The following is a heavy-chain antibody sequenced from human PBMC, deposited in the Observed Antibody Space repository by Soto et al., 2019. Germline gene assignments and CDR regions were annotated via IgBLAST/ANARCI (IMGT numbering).Heavy chain of an antibody. Sequence: QVQLVESGGGVVQPGRSLRLSCAASGFTFSSYAMHWVRQAPGKGLEWVAVISYDGSNKYYADSVKGRFTISRDNSKNTLYLQMNSLRAEDTAVYYCAISEEAFDIWGQGTMVTVSS. CDR3: AISEEAFDI. J-gene: IGHJ3*02. CDR1: GFTFSSYA. CDR2: ISYDGSNK. V-gene: IGHV3-30-3*01.